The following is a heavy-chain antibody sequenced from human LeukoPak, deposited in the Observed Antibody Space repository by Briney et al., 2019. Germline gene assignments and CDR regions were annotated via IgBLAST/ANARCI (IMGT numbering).Heavy chain of an antibody. D-gene: IGHD3-16*02. CDR2: ISGSGGST. V-gene: IGHV3-23*01. J-gene: IGHJ4*02. Sequence: GGSLRLSCAASGFTFSDYYMSWIRQAPGKGLEWVSAISGSGGSTYYADSVKGRFTISRDNSKNTLYLQMNSLRAEDTAVYYCAKDRELYVWGSYRYPFDYWGQGTLVTVSS. CDR1: GFTFSDYY. CDR3: AKDRELYVWGSYRYPFDY.